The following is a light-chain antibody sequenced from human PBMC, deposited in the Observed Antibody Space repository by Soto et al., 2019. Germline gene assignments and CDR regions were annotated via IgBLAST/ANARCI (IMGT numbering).Light chain of an antibody. CDR1: QRIARN. J-gene: IGKJ3*01. CDR2: AAF. V-gene: IGKV3-15*01. Sequence: EVVMTQSPATLSVSPGERATLSCRASQRIARNLAWYQQKPGQAPRLLIYAAFTRATGIPARFSGSGSGTEFTLIISSLQSEDFAVYYCQQSNNWPFTVGPGTKVDI. CDR3: QQSNNWPFT.